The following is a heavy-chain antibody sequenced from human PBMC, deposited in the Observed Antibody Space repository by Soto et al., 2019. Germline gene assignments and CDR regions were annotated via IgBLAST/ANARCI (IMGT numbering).Heavy chain of an antibody. CDR3: ATARIIVGARLYYFDY. J-gene: IGHJ4*02. CDR2: IYYSGIT. CDR1: GGSISSGGYY. V-gene: IGHV4-31*03. D-gene: IGHD1-26*01. Sequence: QVQLQESGPGLVKPSQTLSLTCTVSGGSISSGGYYWSWIRQHPGKGLEWIGYIYYSGITYYNPSLQSRVTIPVDTSKNQFSLKLSSVTADAMAVYYCATARIIVGARLYYFDYWGQGTLVTVSS.